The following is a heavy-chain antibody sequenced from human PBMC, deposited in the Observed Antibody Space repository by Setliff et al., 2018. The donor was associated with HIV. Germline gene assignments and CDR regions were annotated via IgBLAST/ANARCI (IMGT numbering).Heavy chain of an antibody. CDR3: TRVIYYYDGSGYHGGLDY. V-gene: IGHV3-30*03. J-gene: IGHJ4*02. CDR1: GFTFSDYW. Sequence: GESLKISCAASGFTFSDYWMHWVRQAPGQGLEWVAVISYDGSHKYFADSVKGRFTISRDNAKNSLYLQMNSLRAEDTAVYYCTRVIYYYDGSGYHGGLDYWGQGTLVTVSS. D-gene: IGHD3-22*01. CDR2: ISYDGSHK.